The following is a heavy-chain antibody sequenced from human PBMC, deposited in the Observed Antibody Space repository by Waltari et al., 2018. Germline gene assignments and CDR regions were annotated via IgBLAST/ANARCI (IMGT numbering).Heavy chain of an antibody. V-gene: IGHV3-7*01. J-gene: IGHJ4*02. CDR3: ARDRGYFDY. Sequence: EVQLVESGGGLVQPGGSLRLSCAAAGFTFGQCWMSWVRQAPGKGLEWVASIKEDGGEKYYVDSLKGRIIISRDNAKNSLYLQMNSLRVEDTAVYYCARDRGYFDYWGLGTLVTVSS. D-gene: IGHD3-10*01. CDR1: GFTFGQCW. CDR2: IKEDGGEK.